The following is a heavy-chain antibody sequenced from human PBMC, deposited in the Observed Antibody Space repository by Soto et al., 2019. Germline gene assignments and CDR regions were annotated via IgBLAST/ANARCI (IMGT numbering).Heavy chain of an antibody. CDR1: GFTFDDYG. Sequence: EVQLVESGGGVVRPGGSLRLSCVASGFTFDDYGMTWVRQKPGMGLEWICDTNWNGAITNYADSVKGRFTISRDNXXXXXXXXXXXXXXXXXXXXXXXXXXXXXDLDYWGQGTLVTVSS. J-gene: IGHJ4*02. V-gene: IGHV3-20*01. CDR2: TNWNGAIT. CDR3: XXXXXXXDLDY.